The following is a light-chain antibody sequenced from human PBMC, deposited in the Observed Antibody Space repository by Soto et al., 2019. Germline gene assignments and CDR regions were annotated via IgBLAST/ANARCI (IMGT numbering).Light chain of an antibody. J-gene: IGKJ2*01. Sequence: EIVLTQSPATLSLSPGERATLSCRASESVSSYLGWYQQKPGQAPRLLIYDASYRATGIPARFSGSGSGTDFPLTIPSLEPEEVAVYYCQQRIILPYTFGQGNKLEIK. V-gene: IGKV3-11*01. CDR1: ESVSSY. CDR3: QQRIILPYT. CDR2: DAS.